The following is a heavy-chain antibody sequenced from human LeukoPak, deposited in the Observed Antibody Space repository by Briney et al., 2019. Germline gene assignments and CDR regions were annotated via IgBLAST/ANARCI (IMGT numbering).Heavy chain of an antibody. D-gene: IGHD3-10*02. Sequence: AGGSLRLSCAASGFTFSSYSMNWVRQAPGKGLAWVSSISSSSSYIYYADSVKGRFTISRDNAKNSLYLQMNSLRAEDTAVYYCAELGITMIGGVWGKGTTVTISS. CDR3: AELGITMIGGV. J-gene: IGHJ6*04. V-gene: IGHV3-21*01. CDR2: ISSSSSYI. CDR1: GFTFSSYS.